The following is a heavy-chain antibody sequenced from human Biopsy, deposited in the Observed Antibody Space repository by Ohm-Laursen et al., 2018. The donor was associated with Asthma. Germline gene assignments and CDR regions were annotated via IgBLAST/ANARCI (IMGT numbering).Heavy chain of an antibody. CDR3: ARKAGSCISRTCYSLDF. Sequence: GASVKVSCKSLGGTFNTYVIGWVRQAPGQGREWMGGINSVFGTTTYPQKFQDRVTITAGDSTSTVYMELSSLRSEDTAVYYCARKAGSCISRTCYSLDFWGQGTLVTVSS. D-gene: IGHD2-2*01. CDR2: INSVFGTT. J-gene: IGHJ4*02. V-gene: IGHV1-69*13. CDR1: GGTFNTYV.